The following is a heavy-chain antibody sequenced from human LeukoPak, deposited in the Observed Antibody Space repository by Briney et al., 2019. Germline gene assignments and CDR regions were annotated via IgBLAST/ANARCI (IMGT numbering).Heavy chain of an antibody. D-gene: IGHD4-17*01. J-gene: IGHJ3*02. Sequence: GGSLRLSCAASGFTFDDYGMSWVRQAPGKGPEWVSGINWNGGSTGYADSVKGRFTISRDNAKNSLYLQMNSLRAEDTALYYCARDTLYYGDYAVLSAFDIWGQGTMVTVSS. CDR3: ARDTLYYGDYAVLSAFDI. V-gene: IGHV3-20*04. CDR1: GFTFDDYG. CDR2: INWNGGST.